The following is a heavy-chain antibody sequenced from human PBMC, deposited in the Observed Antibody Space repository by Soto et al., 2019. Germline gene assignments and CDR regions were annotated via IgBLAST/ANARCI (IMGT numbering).Heavy chain of an antibody. D-gene: IGHD6-13*01. V-gene: IGHV4-30-4*01. CDR2: IYYSGDT. Sequence: SETLSLTCTVSGDSIISGDYYWSWIRQTPGKGLEWIGYIYYSGDTNYNPSLKSRVIISVDTSKNQFSLKLSSVTAADTAVYYCARESRSWYGSIWDYWGQGTLVTVSS. J-gene: IGHJ4*02. CDR3: ARESRSWYGSIWDY. CDR1: GDSIISGDYY.